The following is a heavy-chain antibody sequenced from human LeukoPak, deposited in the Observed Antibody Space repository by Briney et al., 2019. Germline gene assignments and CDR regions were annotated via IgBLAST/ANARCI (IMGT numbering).Heavy chain of an antibody. Sequence: PGGSLRLSCAASGFTFSSYAMSWVRQAPGKGLEWVSAISGSGGSTYYADSVKGRFTISRDNSKNTLYLQMNSLRAEDTAVYYCAKEDTYYYGSGSYRNFDYWGQGTLVTVSS. J-gene: IGHJ4*02. D-gene: IGHD3-10*01. CDR1: GFTFSSYA. CDR2: ISGSGGST. V-gene: IGHV3-23*01. CDR3: AKEDTYYYGSGSYRNFDY.